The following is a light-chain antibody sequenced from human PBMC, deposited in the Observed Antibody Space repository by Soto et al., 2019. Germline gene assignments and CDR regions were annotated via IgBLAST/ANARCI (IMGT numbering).Light chain of an antibody. CDR2: GAS. Sequence: MVMTQSPATLSVSPGERATLSCRASQSVSTKLAWYQQKPGQAPRLLIYGASTRATGIPARFSGSGSGTEFTLTNSSLQSEDFAVYYCQQYNNWPYTFGPGTRVDIK. CDR1: QSVSTK. V-gene: IGKV3D-15*01. J-gene: IGKJ3*01. CDR3: QQYNNWPYT.